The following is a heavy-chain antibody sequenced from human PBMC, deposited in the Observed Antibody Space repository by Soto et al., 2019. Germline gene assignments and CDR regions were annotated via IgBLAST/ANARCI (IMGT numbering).Heavy chain of an antibody. Sequence: SETLSLTCTVSGGSISGHYWIWIRQSPGKGLEWIGYIFYSGSSNYNPSLKSRVTISVDTSKNQFSLKLSSVTAADTAVYYCARVGSSGWSPDYWGQGTLVTVPQ. CDR1: GGSISGHY. CDR2: IFYSGSS. V-gene: IGHV4-59*11. D-gene: IGHD6-19*01. CDR3: ARVGSSGWSPDY. J-gene: IGHJ4*02.